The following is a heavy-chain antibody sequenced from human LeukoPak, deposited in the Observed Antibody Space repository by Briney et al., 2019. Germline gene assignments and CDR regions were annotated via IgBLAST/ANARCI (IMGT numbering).Heavy chain of an antibody. D-gene: IGHD3-10*01. V-gene: IGHV1-2*02. Sequence: ASVKVSCKASGYTFTDDYMHWMRQAPGQGLEWMGWINSNSGGTKYAQKFQGRVTMTRDASINTTYMELSSLRSDDTAVYYCARDKHFRGPPDAFDIWGQGTVVTVSS. CDR2: INSNSGGT. CDR1: GYTFTDDY. J-gene: IGHJ3*02. CDR3: ARDKHFRGPPDAFDI.